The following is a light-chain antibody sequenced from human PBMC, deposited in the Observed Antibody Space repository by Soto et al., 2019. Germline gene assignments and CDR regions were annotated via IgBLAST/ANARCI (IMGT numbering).Light chain of an antibody. CDR1: QSISNF. CDR3: QQSYSTPRA. Sequence: DIQMTQSPSSLSASVGDRVSITCRASQSISNFLNWYQHKPGKAPRLLIYASSILESGVPSRFSGSGSGTDSTLTISSLQPEDFATYYCQQSYSTPRAFGQGTKVELK. J-gene: IGKJ1*01. V-gene: IGKV1-39*01. CDR2: ASS.